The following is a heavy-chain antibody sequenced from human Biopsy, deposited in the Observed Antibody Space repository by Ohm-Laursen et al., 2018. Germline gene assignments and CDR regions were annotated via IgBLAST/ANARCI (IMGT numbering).Heavy chain of an antibody. CDR1: GYTLTELS. J-gene: IGHJ4*02. CDR3: AADINVWNVNC. V-gene: IGHV1-24*01. Sequence: GASVKVSCKVSGYTLTELSMHWVRQAPGRGLEWMGGFAPENGKTIYAQKFQGRVTMTEDTSTDTAYMELSSLISEDTAVYYCAADINVWNVNCWGQGTQVTVSS. D-gene: IGHD1-1*01. CDR2: FAPENGKT.